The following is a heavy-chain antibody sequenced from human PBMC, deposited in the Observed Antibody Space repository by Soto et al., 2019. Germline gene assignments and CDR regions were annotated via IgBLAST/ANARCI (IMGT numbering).Heavy chain of an antibody. CDR3: TGGGVRGVITRTRDYYGMDV. J-gene: IGHJ6*02. CDR2: IYYSGST. V-gene: IGHV4-59*08. D-gene: IGHD3-10*01. Sequence: SETLSLTCTVSGGSISSYYWSWIRQPPGKGLEWIGYIYYSGSTNYNPSLKSRDTISVDTSKNQFSLKLSSVTAADTAMYFCTGGGVRGVITRTRDYYGMDVWGQGTTVTVSS. CDR1: GGSISSYY.